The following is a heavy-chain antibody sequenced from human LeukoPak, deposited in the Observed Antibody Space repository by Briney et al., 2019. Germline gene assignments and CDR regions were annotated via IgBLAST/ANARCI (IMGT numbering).Heavy chain of an antibody. CDR3: ARSELWFGEL. CDR2: IYTSGST. V-gene: IGHV4-61*02. J-gene: IGHJ4*02. Sequence: PSQTLSLTCTVSGGSISSGSYYWSWIRQPAGKGLEWIGRIYTSGSTNYNPSLKSRVTISVDTSKNQFSLKLSSVTAADTAVYYCARSELWFGELWGQGTLVTVSS. CDR1: GGSISSGSYY. D-gene: IGHD3-10*01.